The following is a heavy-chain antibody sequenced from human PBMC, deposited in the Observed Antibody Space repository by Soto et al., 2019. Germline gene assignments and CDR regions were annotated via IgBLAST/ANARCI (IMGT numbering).Heavy chain of an antibody. V-gene: IGHV3-30*18. J-gene: IGHJ6*02. CDR2: ISYDGSNK. CDR1: GFTFSSYG. D-gene: IGHD6-19*01. CDR3: AKDRGWLAERYYYGMDV. Sequence: QVQLVESGGGVVQPGRSLRLSCAASGFTFSSYGMHWVRQAPGKGLEWVAVISYDGSNKYYADSVKGRFTISRDNSKNTLYLQMNSRRAKDTAVYYCAKDRGWLAERYYYGMDVWGQGTTVTVSS.